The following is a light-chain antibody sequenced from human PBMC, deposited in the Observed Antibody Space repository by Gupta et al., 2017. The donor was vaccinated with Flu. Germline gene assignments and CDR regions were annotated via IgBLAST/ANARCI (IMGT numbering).Light chain of an antibody. CDR1: QSVGSN. CDR2: GSF. J-gene: IGKJ2*01. V-gene: IGKV3-15*01. Sequence: EIMMTQSPGTLSVSPGERATLSCRASQSVGSNLAWYQHRPGQAPRLLIYGSFKRPTDIPARFVGRGSGTEFTLTISSLQSEDFAVYYCQQYKDCPPEYTFGQGTRLDIK. CDR3: QQYKDCPPEYT.